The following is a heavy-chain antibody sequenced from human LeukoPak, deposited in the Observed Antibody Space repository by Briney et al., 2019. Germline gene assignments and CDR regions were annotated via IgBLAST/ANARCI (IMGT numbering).Heavy chain of an antibody. D-gene: IGHD2/OR15-2a*01. CDR1: GGSISSSSYY. CDR3: ARSLMTLSDAFDI. Sequence: PSETLSLTCTVSGGSISSSSYYWGWIRQPPGEGLEWLGSIYYSGSTYYNPSLKSRVTISVDTSKNQFSLKLSSVTAADTAVYYCARSLMTLSDAFDIWGQGTMVTVSS. J-gene: IGHJ3*02. CDR2: IYYSGST. V-gene: IGHV4-39*01.